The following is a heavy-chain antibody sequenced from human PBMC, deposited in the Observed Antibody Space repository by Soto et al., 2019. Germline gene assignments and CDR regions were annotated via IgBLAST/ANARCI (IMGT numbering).Heavy chain of an antibody. V-gene: IGHV3-49*04. J-gene: IGHJ6*02. CDR1: GFTFSNYW. CDR3: SRDGDFYGLDV. D-gene: IGHD3-3*01. Sequence: GGSLRLSCAASGFTFSNYWMSWVRQAPGKGLQWLGLIRGSTYGGTTEYAASVKGRFTISRDDSKGITYLQMNSLKTEDTAVYYCSRDGDFYGLDVWGQGTNVTGS. CDR2: IRGSTYGGTT.